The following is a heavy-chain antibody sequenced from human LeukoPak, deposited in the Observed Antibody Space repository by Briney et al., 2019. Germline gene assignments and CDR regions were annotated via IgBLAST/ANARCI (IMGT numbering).Heavy chain of an antibody. CDR2: INPNSGST. Sequence: ASVKVSCKASGYTFTSYGISWVRQAPGQGLEWMGIINPNSGSTSYAQKFQGRVTMTRDTSTSTVSMELSSLRSDDTAVYYCSRGSVITQNSGNFGHDYWGQGTLVTVSS. D-gene: IGHD4-17*01. J-gene: IGHJ4*02. CDR3: SRGSVITQNSGNFGHDY. V-gene: IGHV1-46*01. CDR1: GYTFTSYG.